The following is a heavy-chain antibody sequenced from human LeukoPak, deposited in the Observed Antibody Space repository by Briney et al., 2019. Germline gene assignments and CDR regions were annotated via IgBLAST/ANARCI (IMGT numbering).Heavy chain of an antibody. V-gene: IGHV3-48*01. CDR2: IDSVGSSTI. CDR3: ARSYSNSAGTFDI. CDR1: GFTFSYYS. D-gene: IGHD6-6*01. J-gene: IGHJ3*02. Sequence: PGGSLRLSCAASGFTFSYYSMNWVRQAPGKGLEWVSYIDSVGSSTIYYADSVKGRFTISRDNAKNSLYLQMNSLRVEDTAVYYCARSYSNSAGTFDIWGQGTMVTVSS.